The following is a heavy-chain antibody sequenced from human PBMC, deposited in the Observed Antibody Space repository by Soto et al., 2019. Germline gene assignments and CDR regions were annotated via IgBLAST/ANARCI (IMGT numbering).Heavy chain of an antibody. Sequence: QVQVVQSGAEVKKPGASVKVSCKVSGYTFTTYDINWVRQAPGQGLEWMGWMNPETGDTGYGQQFEGRVTLSRNTSITTAYLELTNLRFEDTAVYYCASVLRGTPWGQGTLVTVSA. CDR2: MNPETGDT. J-gene: IGHJ5*02. D-gene: IGHD1-26*01. V-gene: IGHV1-8*01. CDR1: GYTFTTYD. CDR3: ASVLRGTP.